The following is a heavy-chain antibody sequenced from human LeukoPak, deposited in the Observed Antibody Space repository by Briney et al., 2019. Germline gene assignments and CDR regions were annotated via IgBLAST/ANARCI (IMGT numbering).Heavy chain of an antibody. V-gene: IGHV4-4*07. J-gene: IGHJ4*02. D-gene: IGHD3-10*01. CDR3: GRQGYTASYYFVGY. CDR1: GGSINSYY. Sequence: SETLSLTCTVSGGSINSYYWGWVRQPAGKGLEWIGRIYPTGTTNYSPSFKSRLTMSLDTSKNQFSLKLRSVTAADTAVYYCGRQGYTASYYFVGYWSQGTLVTVSS. CDR2: IYPTGTT.